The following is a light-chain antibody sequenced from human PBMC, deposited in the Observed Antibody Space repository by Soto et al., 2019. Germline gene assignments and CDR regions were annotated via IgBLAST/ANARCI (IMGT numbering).Light chain of an antibody. Sequence: DSQMTQSPSTLSASVGDRVTITCRASQSISSWLAWYQQRPGKAPNLLIYDASTLESGVPSRFSGSGSGTEFTLTISSLQPDDFVTYYCQEYNFYTWTFGQGTKV. V-gene: IGKV1-5*01. CDR2: DAS. J-gene: IGKJ1*01. CDR3: QEYNFYTWT. CDR1: QSISSW.